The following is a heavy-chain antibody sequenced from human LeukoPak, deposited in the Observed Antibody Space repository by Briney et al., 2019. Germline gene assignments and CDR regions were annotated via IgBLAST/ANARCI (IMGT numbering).Heavy chain of an antibody. Sequence: GASVKVSCKASGYTFTGYYMHWVRQAPGQGLEWMGWINPNSGGTNYAQKFQGRVTMTRDTSISTAYMELSRLRSDDTAVYYCASQPTRIYGGNNEVGYYYYYYYMDVWGKGTTVTVSS. V-gene: IGHV1-2*02. D-gene: IGHD4-23*01. J-gene: IGHJ6*03. CDR3: ASQPTRIYGGNNEVGYYYYYYYMDV. CDR1: GYTFTGYY. CDR2: INPNSGGT.